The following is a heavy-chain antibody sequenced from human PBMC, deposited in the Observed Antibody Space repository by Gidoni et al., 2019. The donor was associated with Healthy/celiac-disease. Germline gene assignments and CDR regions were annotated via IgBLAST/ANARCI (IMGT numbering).Heavy chain of an antibody. V-gene: IGHV4-61*02. CDR3: ARETLWFHRGQSRGVSHYYYYGMDV. Sequence: QVQLQESGPGLVKPSQPLSLTCTVSGASISSGSYYWSWIRPPAGKALEWIGRIYTRGSPNYNPSLKRRVTISVDTSKNQFSLKLSSVTAADTAVYYCARETLWFHRGQSRGVSHYYYYGMDVWGQGTTVTVSS. J-gene: IGHJ6*02. CDR1: GASISSGSYY. CDR2: IYTRGSP. D-gene: IGHD3-10*01.